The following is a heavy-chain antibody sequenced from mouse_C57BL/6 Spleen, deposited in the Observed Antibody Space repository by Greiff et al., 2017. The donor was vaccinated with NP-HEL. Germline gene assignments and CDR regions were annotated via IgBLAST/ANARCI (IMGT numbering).Heavy chain of an antibody. Sequence: VQLQQSGAELMKPGASVKLSCKATGYTFTGYWIEWVKQRPGHGLEWIGEILTGSGSTNYNEKFKGKATFTADTSSNTAYMQLSSLTTEDSAIYYCARREIRRGAMDYWGQRTSVTVSS. CDR3: ARREIRRGAMDY. V-gene: IGHV1-9*01. CDR1: GYTFTGYW. CDR2: ILTGSGST. J-gene: IGHJ4*01.